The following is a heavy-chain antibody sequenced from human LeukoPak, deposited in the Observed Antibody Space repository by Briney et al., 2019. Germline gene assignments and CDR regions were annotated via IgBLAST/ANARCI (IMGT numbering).Heavy chain of an antibody. CDR3: ASDYDSSFDY. Sequence: GGSLRLSCAASGFTFSDYYMNWVRQSPGKGLEWVSSITSSSSYLFYADSVKGRFTISRDNVKNSLYLQMNSLRAEDTAVYYCASDYDSSFDYWGQGTLVTVSS. J-gene: IGHJ4*02. CDR2: ITSSSSYL. D-gene: IGHD5-12*01. CDR1: GFTFSDYY. V-gene: IGHV3-21*01.